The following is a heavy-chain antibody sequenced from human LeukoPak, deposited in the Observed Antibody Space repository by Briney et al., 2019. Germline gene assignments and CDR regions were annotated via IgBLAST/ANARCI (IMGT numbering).Heavy chain of an antibody. D-gene: IGHD4-17*01. CDR2: ISINGRST. Sequence: GGSLRLSCVVSGFFFDQYTMHWVRQAPGRGLECVSGISINGRSTYYASDVKGRFTIFRDNSKHTLSLPLGSLRPDETALYFCARGDDYVGFDFWGQGALVTVSS. CDR1: GFFFDQYT. CDR3: ARGDDYVGFDF. J-gene: IGHJ4*02. V-gene: IGHV3-64*01.